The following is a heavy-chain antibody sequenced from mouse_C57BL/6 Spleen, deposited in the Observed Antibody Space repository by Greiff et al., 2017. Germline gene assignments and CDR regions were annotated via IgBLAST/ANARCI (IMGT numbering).Heavy chain of an antibody. CDR2: ISYDGSN. CDR3: AREEGYDYDGYYFDY. D-gene: IGHD2-4*01. CDR1: GYSITSGYY. V-gene: IGHV3-6*01. J-gene: IGHJ2*01. Sequence: DVHLVESGPGLVKPSQSLSLTCSVTGYSITSGYYWNWIRQFPGNKLEWMGYISYDGSNNYNPSLKNRISITRDTSKNQFFLKLNSVTTEDTATYYCAREEGYDYDGYYFDYWGQGTTLTVSS.